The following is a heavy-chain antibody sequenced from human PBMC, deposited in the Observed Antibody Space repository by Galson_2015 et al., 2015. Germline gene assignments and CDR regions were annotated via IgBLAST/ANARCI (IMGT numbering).Heavy chain of an antibody. J-gene: IGHJ4*02. D-gene: IGHD1-26*01. CDR3: ARQVGPDY. CDR1: GFTFPNYA. V-gene: IGHV3-23*01. CDR2: ISGSGGST. Sequence: LSLSCAASGFTFPNYAMAWVRQAPGKGLAWVSAISGSGGSTFYADSVRGRFTISRDNSKNTVYLQMNSLRAEDTAVYYCARQVGPDYWGQGTLVTVSS.